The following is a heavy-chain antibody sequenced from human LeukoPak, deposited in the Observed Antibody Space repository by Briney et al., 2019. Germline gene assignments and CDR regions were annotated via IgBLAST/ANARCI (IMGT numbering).Heavy chain of an antibody. V-gene: IGHV3-21*01. CDR3: ARGQKAVAFDY. CDR1: GFTFSSSA. D-gene: IGHD6-19*01. CDR2: VSRSSSYI. J-gene: IGHJ4*02. Sequence: GGSLRLSCAASGFTFSSSAMSWVRQVPGKGLEWVSSVSRSSSYIYYADSVKGRFTISRDNAKNSLYLQMNSLRAEDTAVYYCARGQKAVAFDYWGQGTLVTVSS.